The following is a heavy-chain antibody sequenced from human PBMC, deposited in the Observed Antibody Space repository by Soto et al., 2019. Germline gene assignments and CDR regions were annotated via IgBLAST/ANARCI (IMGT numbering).Heavy chain of an antibody. CDR1: GYTFTVYY. J-gene: IGHJ4*02. Sequence: SVKVSCKASGYTFTVYYMHWVRQAPGQGLEWMGWINPNSGGTNYAQKFQGWVTMTRDTSISTAYMELSRLRSDDTAVYYCARGWDTVVTLDYWGQGTLVTVSS. CDR2: INPNSGGT. V-gene: IGHV1-2*04. CDR3: ARGWDTVVTLDY. D-gene: IGHD2-21*02.